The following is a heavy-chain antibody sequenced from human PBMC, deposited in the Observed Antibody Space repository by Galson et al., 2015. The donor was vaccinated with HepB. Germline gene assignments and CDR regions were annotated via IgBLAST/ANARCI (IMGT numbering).Heavy chain of an antibody. CDR1: GFTVSSNY. Sequence: SLRLSCAASGFTVSSNYMSWVRQAPGKGLEWVSVIYSGGSTYYADSVKGRFTISRDNSKNTLYLQMNSLRAEDTAVYYCAALYYYDSSGYYDAFDIWGQGTMVTVSS. D-gene: IGHD3-22*01. CDR3: AALYYYDSSGYYDAFDI. V-gene: IGHV3-66*01. J-gene: IGHJ3*02. CDR2: IYSGGST.